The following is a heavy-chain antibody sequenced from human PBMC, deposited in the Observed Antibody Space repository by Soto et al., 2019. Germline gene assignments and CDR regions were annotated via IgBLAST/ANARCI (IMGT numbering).Heavy chain of an antibody. CDR1: GGSISSSSYY. D-gene: IGHD5-12*01. CDR3: ARLTRGYDPGIDP. J-gene: IGHJ5*02. V-gene: IGHV4-39*01. CDR2: IYYSGST. Sequence: SETLSLTCTVSGGSISSSSYYWGWIRQPPGKGLEWIGSIYYSGSTYYNPSLKSRVTISVDTSKNQFSLKLSSVTAADTAVYYCARLTRGYDPGIDPWGQGTLVTVSS.